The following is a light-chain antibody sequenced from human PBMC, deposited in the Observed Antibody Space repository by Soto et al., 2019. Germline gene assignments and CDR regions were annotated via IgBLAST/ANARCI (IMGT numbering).Light chain of an antibody. CDR1: QSVSSSY. Sequence: EIVLTQSPGTLSLSPGERATLSCRASQSVSSSYLAWYQQKPGQAPRLLIYGASSRATGIPDRFSGSGSGTDFTLTISRLEPEDFAVYYCQQYSSSPPVYTFGQGTKLEI. CDR3: QQYSSSPPVYT. J-gene: IGKJ2*01. CDR2: GAS. V-gene: IGKV3-20*01.